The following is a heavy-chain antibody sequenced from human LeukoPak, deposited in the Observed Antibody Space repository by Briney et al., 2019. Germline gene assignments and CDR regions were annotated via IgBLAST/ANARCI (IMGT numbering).Heavy chain of an antibody. CDR3: ARGVIAAGGNDFDY. J-gene: IGHJ4*02. CDR1: GYSISSGYY. V-gene: IGHV4-38-2*02. Sequence: SETLSLTCTVSGYSISSGYYWGWIRQPPGKGLEWIGSIYHSGRTFYNPSLKSRVTMSVDTSKNQLSLKVISVTAADTAVYYCARGVIAAGGNDFDYWDQGTLVTVSS. D-gene: IGHD6-13*01. CDR2: IYHSGRT.